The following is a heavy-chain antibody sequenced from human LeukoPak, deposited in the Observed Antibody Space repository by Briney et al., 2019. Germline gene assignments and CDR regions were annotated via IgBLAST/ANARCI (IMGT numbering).Heavy chain of an antibody. D-gene: IGHD1-26*01. CDR2: LYSGGMT. J-gene: IGHJ4*02. CDR1: GFTVNNYY. V-gene: IGHV3-53*01. CDR3: ARMFGGNYYGYYFDY. Sequence: PGGSLRLSCAAFGFTVNNYYMTWVRQAPGKGLECVSILYSGGMTYYADSVKGRFTISTDTSKNTVNLQMNSLRAEDTAIYYCARMFGGNYYGYYFDYWGQGSMLTVSS.